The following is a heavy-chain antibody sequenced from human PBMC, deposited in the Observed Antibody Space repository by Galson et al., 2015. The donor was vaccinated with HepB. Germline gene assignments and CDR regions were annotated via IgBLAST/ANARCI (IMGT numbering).Heavy chain of an antibody. CDR1: GGSFSGYY. J-gene: IGHJ4*02. CDR2: INHSGST. D-gene: IGHD2-15*01. CDR3: ARSRRLRPLDY. V-gene: IGHV4-34*01. Sequence: LSLTCAVYGGSFSGYYWSWIRQPPGKGLEWIGEINHSGSTNYNPSLKSRVTISVDTSKNQFSLKLSSVTAADTAVYYCARSRRLRPLDYWGQGTLVTVSS.